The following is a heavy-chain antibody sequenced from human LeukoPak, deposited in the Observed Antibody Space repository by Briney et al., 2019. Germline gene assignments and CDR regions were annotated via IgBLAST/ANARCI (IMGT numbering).Heavy chain of an antibody. CDR3: ARDLAAGTSWFDP. V-gene: IGHV3-66*01. Sequence: PGGSLRLSCTASGFTFGDYAMSWVRQAPGKGLEWVSVIYSGGSTYYADSVKGRFTISRDNSKNTLYLQMNSLRAEDTAVYYCARDLAAGTSWFDPWGQGTLVTVSS. D-gene: IGHD6-13*01. CDR2: IYSGGST. CDR1: GFTFGDYA. J-gene: IGHJ5*02.